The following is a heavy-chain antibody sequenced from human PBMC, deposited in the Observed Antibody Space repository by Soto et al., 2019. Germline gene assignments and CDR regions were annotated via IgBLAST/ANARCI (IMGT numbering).Heavy chain of an antibody. J-gene: IGHJ4*02. D-gene: IGHD3-3*01. CDR3: ARGVGFWSGYSFKY. V-gene: IGHV1-8*01. Sequence: ASVKVSCKASGYTFTSYDINCVRQATGQGLEWMGWMNPNSGNTGYAQKFQGRVTMTRNTSISTAYMELSSLRSEDTAVYYCARGVGFWSGYSFKYWGQGTLVTVSS. CDR2: MNPNSGNT. CDR1: GYTFTSYD.